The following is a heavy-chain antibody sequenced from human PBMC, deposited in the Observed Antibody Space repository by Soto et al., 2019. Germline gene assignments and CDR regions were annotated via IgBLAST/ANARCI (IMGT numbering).Heavy chain of an antibody. V-gene: IGHV1-69*01. CDR3: ARGWNDFPH. CDR1: GGTFSSYV. Sequence: QVQLVQSGAEVKKPGSSVKVACKASGGTFSSYVISWVRQAPGQGLECMGGIIPISGRANYAPNFQGRVSMNADESTTKVYMELSSLRSEDTAVYYCARGWNDFPHWGQGTLVTVSS. J-gene: IGHJ4*02. D-gene: IGHD1-1*01. CDR2: IIPISGRA.